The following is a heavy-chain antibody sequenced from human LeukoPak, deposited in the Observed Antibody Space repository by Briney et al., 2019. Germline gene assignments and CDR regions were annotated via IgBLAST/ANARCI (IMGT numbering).Heavy chain of an antibody. Sequence: SETLSLTCAVYRGSFSSNYWSWIRQPPGKGLEWIGEIDHSGSTNYNPSLKSRVTMSVDTSKNQFSLKLISVTAADTAVYYCARDFWYYDILTGYYTKTRYYFDYWGQGTLVTVSS. V-gene: IGHV4-34*01. CDR3: ARDFWYYDILTGYYTKTRYYFDY. J-gene: IGHJ4*02. CDR2: IDHSGST. D-gene: IGHD3-9*01. CDR1: RGSFSSNY.